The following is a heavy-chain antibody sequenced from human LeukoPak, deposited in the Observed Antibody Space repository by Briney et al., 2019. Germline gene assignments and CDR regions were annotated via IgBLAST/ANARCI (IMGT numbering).Heavy chain of an antibody. J-gene: IGHJ4*02. Sequence: TETLSLTCAVYGGSFSGYYWSWIRQPPGKGLEWIGEINHSGSTNYNPSLESRVTISVDTSKNQFSLRLSSVTAADTAVYFCASGRGYCGGASCPPFDFWGQGTLVTVSS. CDR3: ASGRGYCGGASCPPFDF. CDR1: GGSFSGYY. D-gene: IGHD2-21*01. CDR2: INHSGST. V-gene: IGHV4-34*01.